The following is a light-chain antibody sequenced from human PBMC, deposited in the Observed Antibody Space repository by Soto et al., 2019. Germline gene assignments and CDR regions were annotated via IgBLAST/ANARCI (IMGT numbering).Light chain of an antibody. V-gene: IGKV1-5*03. Sequence: DIQMTQSPSTLSASVGDRVTITCRASQSISSWLAWYQQKPGKAPKLLICKASSLESGVPSRFSGSGSGTEITLTISSLQPDDFATYYCQQYNSYPWTCGQGTKVEIK. J-gene: IGKJ1*01. CDR1: QSISSW. CDR2: KAS. CDR3: QQYNSYPWT.